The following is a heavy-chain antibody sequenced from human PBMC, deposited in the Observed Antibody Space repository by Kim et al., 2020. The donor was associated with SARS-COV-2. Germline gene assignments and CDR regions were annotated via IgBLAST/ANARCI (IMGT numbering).Heavy chain of an antibody. CDR1: GYTFTGYY. J-gene: IGHJ5*02. Sequence: ASVKVSCKASGYTFTGYYMHWVRQAPGQGLEWMGWINPNSGGTNYAQKFQGRVTMTRDTSISTAYMELSRLRSDDTAVYYCARDPTTAGGYSYVGNWFDPWGQGTLVTVSS. V-gene: IGHV1-2*02. CDR2: INPNSGGT. CDR3: ARDPTTAGGYSYVGNWFDP. D-gene: IGHD5-18*01.